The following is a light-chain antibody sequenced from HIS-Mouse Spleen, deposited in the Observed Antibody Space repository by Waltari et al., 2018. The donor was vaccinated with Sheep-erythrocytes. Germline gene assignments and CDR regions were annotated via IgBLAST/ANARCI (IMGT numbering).Light chain of an antibody. CDR3: QAWDSSTAV. J-gene: IGLJ2*01. CDR2: QDS. V-gene: IGLV3-1*01. CDR1: KLGDNY. Sequence: SYELTQPPSVSVSPGQTASITCSGDKLGDNYACWYQQKPGQSPVLVIYQDSKRPSGTPERFSGSNSGNTATLTISGTQAMDEADYYCQAWDSSTAVFGGGTKLTVL.